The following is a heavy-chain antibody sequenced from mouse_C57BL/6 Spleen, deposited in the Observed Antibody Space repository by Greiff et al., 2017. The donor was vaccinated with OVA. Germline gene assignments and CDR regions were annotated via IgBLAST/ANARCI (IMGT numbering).Heavy chain of an antibody. Sequence: VQLQQSGAELVRPGASVTLSCKASGYTFTDYEMHWVKQTPVHGLEWIGAIDPETGGTAYNQKFKGKAILTADKSSSTAYMELRSLTSEDSAVYYCTRSTVGAKSHFDDWGQGTTLTVSS. V-gene: IGHV1-15*01. CDR2: IDPETGGT. CDR3: TRSTVGAKSHFDD. D-gene: IGHD1-1*01. CDR1: GYTFTDYE. J-gene: IGHJ2*01.